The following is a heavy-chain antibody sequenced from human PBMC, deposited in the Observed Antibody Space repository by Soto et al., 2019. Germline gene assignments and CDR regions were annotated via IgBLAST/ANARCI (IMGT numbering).Heavy chain of an antibody. V-gene: IGHV4-59*11. D-gene: IGHD3-22*01. J-gene: IGHJ6*02. Sequence: PXETLSLTCKVSGFSLTSHYWTWIRQSPGKGLEWIGHIYYSGSTNYSPSLKSRLTMSIGTPSNQFSLNLSSVTAADTAIYYCARLRDRSGTASIYNGMDVWGPGTMVTVSS. CDR1: GFSLTSHY. CDR3: ARLRDRSGTASIYNGMDV. CDR2: IYYSGST.